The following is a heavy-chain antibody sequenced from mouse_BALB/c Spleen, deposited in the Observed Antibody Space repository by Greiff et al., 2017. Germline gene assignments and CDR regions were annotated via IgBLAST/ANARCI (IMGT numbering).Heavy chain of an antibody. Sequence: QVQLKQSGPGLVQPSQSLSITCTVSGFSLTSYGVHWVRQSPGKGLEWLGVIWSGGSTDYNAAFISRLSISKDNSKSQVFFKMNSLQANDTAIYYCARLRLRMDWFAYWGQGTLVTVSA. CDR2: IWSGGST. J-gene: IGHJ3*01. CDR3: ARLRLRMDWFAY. CDR1: GFSLTSYG. V-gene: IGHV2-2*02. D-gene: IGHD1-2*01.